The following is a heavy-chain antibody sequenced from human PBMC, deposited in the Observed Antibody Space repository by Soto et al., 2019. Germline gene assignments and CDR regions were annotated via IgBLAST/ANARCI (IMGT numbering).Heavy chain of an antibody. J-gene: IGHJ4*02. V-gene: IGHV3-23*01. Sequence: SGFTFGSSAMNWIRQASGVALEWVSGIVGSGASTNYADSVKGRFTISRDNSKNTLYLQMSSLRAEDTAVYYCAKRKYCPSTTCFDYWGQGTQVTVSS. CDR2: IVGSGAST. CDR3: AKRKYCPSTTCFDY. CDR1: GFTFGSSA. D-gene: IGHD2-2*01.